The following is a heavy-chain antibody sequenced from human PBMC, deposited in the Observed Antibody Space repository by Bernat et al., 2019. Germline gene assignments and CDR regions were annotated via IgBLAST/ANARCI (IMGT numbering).Heavy chain of an antibody. Sequence: QLQLQESGPGLVKPSETLSLTCTVSAGSISSHNYFWGWIREPPGKGLEWIGSVYSSGSTYYNPSLKGRVTISVDTSKNQFSLKLTSVTAADTAVYYVATPWRATYYYGSSGYYGWDAFDTWGRGTMVTVSS. D-gene: IGHD3-22*01. V-gene: IGHV4-39*01. CDR3: ATPWRATYYYGSSGYYGWDAFDT. CDR1: AGSISSHNYF. CDR2: VYSSGST. J-gene: IGHJ3*02.